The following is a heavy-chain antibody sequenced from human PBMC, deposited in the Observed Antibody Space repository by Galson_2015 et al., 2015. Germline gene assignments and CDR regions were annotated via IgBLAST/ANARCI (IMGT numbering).Heavy chain of an antibody. V-gene: IGHV5-51*01. J-gene: IGHJ4*02. CDR2: IYPGDSDT. CDR3: ASLGPHTRAAAGIGGFDY. CDR1: GYSFTSYW. D-gene: IGHD6-13*01. Sequence: QSGAEVKKPGESLKISCKGSGYSFTSYWIAWVRQMPGKGLEWMGIIYPGDSDTRYSPSFQGQVTISADKSISTAYLQWSSLKASDTAMYYCASLGPHTRAAAGIGGFDYWGQGTLVTVSS.